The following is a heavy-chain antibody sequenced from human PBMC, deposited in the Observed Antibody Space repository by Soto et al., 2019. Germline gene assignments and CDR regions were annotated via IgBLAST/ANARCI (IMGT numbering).Heavy chain of an antibody. CDR1: GFTFSSYW. Sequence: EVQLVESGGGLVQPGGSLRLSCAASGFTFSSYWMSWVRQAPGKGLEWVANIKQDGSEKYYVDSVKGRFTISRDNAKNSLYLQMNSLRAEDTAVYYCAREAVYYDSSGYYHPSLDYWGQGTLVTVSS. D-gene: IGHD3-22*01. CDR2: IKQDGSEK. CDR3: AREAVYYDSSGYYHPSLDY. J-gene: IGHJ4*02. V-gene: IGHV3-7*03.